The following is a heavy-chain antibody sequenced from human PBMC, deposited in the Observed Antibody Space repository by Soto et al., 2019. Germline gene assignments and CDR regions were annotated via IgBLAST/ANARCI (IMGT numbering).Heavy chain of an antibody. V-gene: IGHV1-18*01. Sequence: QVQLVQAGAEMKKPGASVRVSCKASGYIFANYGIAWVRQAPGQGLECMGWISPYTGDTHYASKVQGRLTMTTDTSTSTAYMDRGSLTSDDTAVYYCAMVDNDVTPTPQDVWGQGTTVTVSS. D-gene: IGHD5-12*01. CDR2: ISPYTGDT. CDR3: AMVDNDVTPTPQDV. J-gene: IGHJ3*01. CDR1: GYIFANYG.